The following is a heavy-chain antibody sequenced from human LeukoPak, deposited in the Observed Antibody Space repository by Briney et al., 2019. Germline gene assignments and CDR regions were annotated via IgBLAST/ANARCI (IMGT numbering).Heavy chain of an antibody. Sequence: ASVKVSCKASGYSFINYHMHWLRQAPGQGLEWMGRINPSGGYTSYAQKFQGRVTMTRDTSTSTVYMELSSLRSEDTAVYYCARDESTSILWWWGQGTLSPSPQ. CDR2: INPSGGYT. D-gene: IGHD2-21*01. J-gene: IGHJ1*01. V-gene: IGHV1-46*01. CDR1: GYSFINYH. CDR3: ARDESTSILWW.